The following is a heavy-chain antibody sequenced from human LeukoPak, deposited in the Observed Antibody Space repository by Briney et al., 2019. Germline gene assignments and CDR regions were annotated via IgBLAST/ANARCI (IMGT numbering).Heavy chain of an antibody. CDR1: GFTFSGSA. D-gene: IGHD1-26*01. J-gene: IGHJ4*02. V-gene: IGHV3-73*01. Sequence: QPGGSLKLSCAASGFTFSGSAIHWVRQASGKGLEWVGRIRSKANSYATEYAASVKGRFTISRDDPEKTAYLQMSSLKIEDTAVYYCTRMGSGRSVDYWGQGTLVTVSS. CDR3: TRMGSGRSVDY. CDR2: IRSKANSYAT.